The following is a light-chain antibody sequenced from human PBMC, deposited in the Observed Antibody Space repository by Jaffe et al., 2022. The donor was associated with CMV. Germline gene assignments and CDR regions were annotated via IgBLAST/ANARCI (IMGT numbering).Light chain of an antibody. CDR2: DVS. CDR1: QSVSSY. CDR3: QQRSSWPLT. J-gene: IGKJ4*01. Sequence: EIVLTQSPATLSLSPGERATLSCRASQSVSSYLGWYQQKPGQAPRLLINDVSNRATGTPARFSGSGSGTDFTLTISSLEAEDFAVYYCQQRSSWPLTFGGGTKVEIK. V-gene: IGKV3-11*01.